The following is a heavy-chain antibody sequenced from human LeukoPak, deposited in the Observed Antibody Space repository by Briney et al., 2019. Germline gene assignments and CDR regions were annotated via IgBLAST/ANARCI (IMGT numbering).Heavy chain of an antibody. CDR3: ARVKRYFDWLANWFDP. J-gene: IGHJ5*02. CDR2: IKQDGSEK. CDR1: GFTFSSYW. Sequence: GGSLRLSCAASGFTFSSYWMSWVRQAPGKGLEWVANIKQDGSEKYYVDSVKGRFTISRDNAKNSLYLQMNSLRAEDTAVYYCARVKRYFDWLANWFDPWGQGTLVTVSS. D-gene: IGHD3-9*01. V-gene: IGHV3-7*01.